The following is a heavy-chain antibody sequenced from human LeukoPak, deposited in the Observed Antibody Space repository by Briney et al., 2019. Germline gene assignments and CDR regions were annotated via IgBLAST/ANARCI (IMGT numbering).Heavy chain of an antibody. Sequence: GGSLRLSCAASGFTFSSYAMSWVRQAPGKGLEWVSAISGSGGSTYYADSVKGRFTISRDNSKNTLYLQMNSLRAEDTAVYYCAKTPLPTDYDFWSGYYNYFDYWGQGTLVTVSS. CDR2: ISGSGGST. CDR1: GFTFSSYA. J-gene: IGHJ4*02. V-gene: IGHV3-23*01. CDR3: AKTPLPTDYDFWSGYYNYFDY. D-gene: IGHD3-3*01.